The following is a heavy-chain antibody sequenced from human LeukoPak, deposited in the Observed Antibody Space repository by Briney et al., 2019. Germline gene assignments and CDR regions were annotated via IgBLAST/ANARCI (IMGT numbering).Heavy chain of an antibody. D-gene: IGHD7-27*01. CDR3: ARALGRLSWFDP. CDR1: GGSISSSSYY. CDR2: LYYSGST. V-gene: IGHV4-39*07. Sequence: SETLSLTCTVSGGSISSSSYYWGWIRQPPGKGLEWIGSLYYSGSTYYNPSLKSRVTISVDTSKNQFSLKLRSVTAADTAVYYCARALGRLSWFDPWGQGTLVTVSS. J-gene: IGHJ5*02.